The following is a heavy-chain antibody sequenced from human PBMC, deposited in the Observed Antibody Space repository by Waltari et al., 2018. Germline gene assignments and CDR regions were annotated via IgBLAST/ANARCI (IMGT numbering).Heavy chain of an antibody. CDR3: ARDARQWELLGEGDAFDI. CDR1: GGSFSGYY. D-gene: IGHD1-26*01. Sequence: QVQLQQWGAGLLKPSETLSLTCAVYGGSFSGYYWSWIRQPPGKGLEWIGEISHSRSPTYNPSLRSRVTISVDTSKNQFSLRLSSATAAATAVYYCARDARQWELLGEGDAFDIWGQGTMVTVSS. CDR2: ISHSRSP. V-gene: IGHV4-34*01. J-gene: IGHJ3*02.